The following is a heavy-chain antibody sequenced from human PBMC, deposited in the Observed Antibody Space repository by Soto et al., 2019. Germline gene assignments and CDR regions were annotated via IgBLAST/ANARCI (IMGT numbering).Heavy chain of an antibody. D-gene: IGHD1-26*01. Sequence: EVLLVESGGGLVQPGGSLRLSCAASGLTVSNNYITWVRQAPGKGLEWVSLIYSGGNTYYADSVKGRFTISRDSSRNTVYLQMHSLRPEDTGVYYCTPGREQNFQWGQGTLVTVSS. CDR2: IYSGGNT. CDR3: TPGREQNFQ. J-gene: IGHJ4*02. V-gene: IGHV3-66*01. CDR1: GLTVSNNY.